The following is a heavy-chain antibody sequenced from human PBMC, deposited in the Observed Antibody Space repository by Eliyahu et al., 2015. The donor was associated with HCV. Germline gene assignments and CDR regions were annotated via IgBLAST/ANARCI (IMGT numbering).Heavy chain of an antibody. CDR1: GFTFSGSA. Sequence: ESGGGLVQPGGSLKLSCAASGFTFSGSAMHWVRQASGKGLEWVGRIRSKANSYATAYAASVKGRFTISRDDSKNTAYLQMNSLKTEDTAVYYCTRLEVYYYGSGSLDYFDYWGQGTLVTVSS. D-gene: IGHD3-10*01. CDR2: IRSKANSYAT. J-gene: IGHJ4*02. V-gene: IGHV3-73*01. CDR3: TRLEVYYYGSGSLDYFDY.